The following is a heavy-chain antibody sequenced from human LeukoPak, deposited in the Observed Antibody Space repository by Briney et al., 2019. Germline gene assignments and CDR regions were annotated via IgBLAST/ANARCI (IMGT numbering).Heavy chain of an antibody. D-gene: IGHD3-10*01. CDR2: NNPNSGGT. Sequence: ASVKVSCKASGYTFTGYYMHWVRQAPGQGLEWMGWNNPNSGGTNYAQKFQGRVTMTRDTSISTAYMELSRLRSDDTAVYYCARDFGSGSPYFDYWGQGTLVTVSS. CDR3: ARDFGSGSPYFDY. V-gene: IGHV1-2*02. CDR1: GYTFTGYY. J-gene: IGHJ4*02.